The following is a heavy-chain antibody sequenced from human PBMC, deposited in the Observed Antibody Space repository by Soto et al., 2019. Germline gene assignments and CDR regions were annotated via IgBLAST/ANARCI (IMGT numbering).Heavy chain of an antibody. CDR3: AGSLVTHSLYNWCDP. D-gene: IGHD2-21*02. CDR2: IYYSGST. J-gene: IGHJ5*02. CDR1: GGSLSRYY. V-gene: IGHV4-59*01. Sequence: AATLSLTCPVSGGSLSRYYGSWIRPTPGKGLEWIGYIYYSGSTNYNPSLKSRVTISVDTSKNQFSLKLSSVTAADTAVYYCAGSLVTHSLYNWCDPWGQGTLVTVSA.